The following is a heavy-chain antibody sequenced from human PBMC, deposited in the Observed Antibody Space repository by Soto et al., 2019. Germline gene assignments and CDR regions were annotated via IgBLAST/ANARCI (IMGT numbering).Heavy chain of an antibody. Sequence: HPGGSLRLSCAASGFTFSSYAMHWVRQAPGKGLEWVAVIAYDGRNKYYADSVKGRFTISRDSSKNTLYLQMNSLRIEDTAVYYCARELERVFDYWGQGTLVTVSS. CDR3: ARELERVFDY. D-gene: IGHD1-1*01. CDR2: IAYDGRNK. V-gene: IGHV3-30*04. CDR1: GFTFSSYA. J-gene: IGHJ4*02.